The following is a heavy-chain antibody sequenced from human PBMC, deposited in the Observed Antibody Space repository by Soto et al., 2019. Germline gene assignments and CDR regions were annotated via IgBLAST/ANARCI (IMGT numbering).Heavy chain of an antibody. CDR2: VSSTSRYI. CDR1: GFTFSTYS. CDR3: ARDLQAGAFDI. V-gene: IGHV3-21*01. Sequence: EVQLVESGGGLVKPGGSLRLSFAASGFTFSTYSMNWVRQAPGKGLEWVSSVSSTSRYISYADSLKGRFTISRDNAQNSLYLQMNSLRAEDTAVYYCARDLQAGAFDIWGQGTMVTVSS. J-gene: IGHJ3*02.